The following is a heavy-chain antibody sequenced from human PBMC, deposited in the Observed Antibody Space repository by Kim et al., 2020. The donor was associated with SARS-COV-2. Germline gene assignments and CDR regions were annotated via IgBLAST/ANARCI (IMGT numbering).Heavy chain of an antibody. CDR2: IYWDDDK. CDR3: AHRRGYCSGARCYSIFNWFDP. Sequence: SGPTLVNPTQTLTLTCTFSEFSLSTSGVGVGWIRQPPGKALEWLALIYWDDDKRYSPSLKNSLTITKDTSKNQVVLTMTYMDPVDTATYDCAHRRGYCSGARCYSIFNWFDPWGQGILVTVSS. D-gene: IGHD2-15*01. J-gene: IGHJ5*02. CDR1: EFSLSTSGVG. V-gene: IGHV2-5*02.